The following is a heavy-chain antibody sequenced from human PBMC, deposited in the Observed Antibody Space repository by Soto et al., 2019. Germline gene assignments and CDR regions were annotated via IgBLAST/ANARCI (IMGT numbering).Heavy chain of an antibody. CDR1: AFTLSDYY. CDR2: ISRRGITI. CDR3: ARQSSGYDSTGYYSESGCPDY. J-gene: IGHJ4*02. D-gene: IGHD3-22*01. V-gene: IGHV3-11*01. Sequence: LRLCCAASAFTLSDYYMTWVRQAPGTGLQWVSHISRRGITIYYAGSVKDRFTISRDNAKNSIYLQMNSLRAEDTAVYFCARQSSGYDSTGYYSESGCPDYWGQGTLVTVSS.